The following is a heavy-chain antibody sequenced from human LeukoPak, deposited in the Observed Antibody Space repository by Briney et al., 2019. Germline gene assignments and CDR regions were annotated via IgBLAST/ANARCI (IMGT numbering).Heavy chain of an antibody. J-gene: IGHJ6*02. CDR2: IKSKTDGGTT. V-gene: IGHV3-15*01. Sequence: GGSLRLSCAASGFTFSNAWMSWVRQAPGKGLEWVGCIKSKTDGGTTDYAAPVKGRFTISRDDSKNTLYLQMNSLKTEDTAVYYCTTEAVVTAYDYYYGMDVWGQGTTVTVSS. CDR3: TTEAVVTAYDYYYGMDV. D-gene: IGHD2-21*02. CDR1: GFTFSNAW.